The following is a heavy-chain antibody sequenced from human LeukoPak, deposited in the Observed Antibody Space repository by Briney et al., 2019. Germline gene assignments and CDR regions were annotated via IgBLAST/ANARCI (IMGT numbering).Heavy chain of an antibody. CDR3: ARDRSPHYYGSGRGDAGY. CDR1: GFTFSSYS. Sequence: GGSLRLSCAASGFTFSSYSMNWVRQAPGKGLEWVSSISSSSSYIYYADSVKGRFTISRDNAKNSLYLQMNSLRAEDTAVYYCARDRSPHYYGSGRGDAGYWGQGTLVTVSS. D-gene: IGHD3-10*01. CDR2: ISSSSSYI. J-gene: IGHJ4*02. V-gene: IGHV3-21*01.